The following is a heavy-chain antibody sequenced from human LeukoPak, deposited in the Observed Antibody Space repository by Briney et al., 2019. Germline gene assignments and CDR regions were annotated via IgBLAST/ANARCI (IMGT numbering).Heavy chain of an antibody. V-gene: IGHV4-34*01. D-gene: IGHD6-19*01. J-gene: IGHJ6*02. CDR1: GGSFSGYY. Sequence: SETLSLTCAVYGGSFSGYYWSWIRQPPGKGLEWIGEINHSGSTNYNPSLKSRVTISVDTSKNQFSLKLSSVTAADTAVYYCARVYGYSSGWYGPDYYYGMDVWGQGTTVTVSS. CDR2: INHSGST. CDR3: ARVYGYSSGWYGPDYYYGMDV.